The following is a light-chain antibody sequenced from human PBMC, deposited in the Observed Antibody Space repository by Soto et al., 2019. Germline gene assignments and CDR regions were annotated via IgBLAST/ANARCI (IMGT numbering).Light chain of an antibody. J-gene: IGLJ3*02. CDR2: EVD. Sequence: QSALTQPASVSGSPGQSITISCTGTSSDIGAYNYVSWYQLHPGKAPTLMIYEVDNRPSGVSNRFSGSKSGNTASLTISRLQAEGEADYYCSSYVRNSTPWFGGGTQLTVL. V-gene: IGLV2-14*01. CDR3: SSYVRNSTPW. CDR1: SSDIGAYNY.